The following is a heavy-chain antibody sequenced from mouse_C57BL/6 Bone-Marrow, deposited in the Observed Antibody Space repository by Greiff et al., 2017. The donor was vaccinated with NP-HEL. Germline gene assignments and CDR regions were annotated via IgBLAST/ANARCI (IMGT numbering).Heavy chain of an antibody. CDR2: IYPRDGST. D-gene: IGHD1-1*01. CDR3: ARKGTTVVGGAMDY. J-gene: IGHJ4*01. CDR1: GYTFTSYD. V-gene: IGHV1-85*01. Sequence: QVQLKQSGPELVKPGASVKLSCKASGYTFTSYDINWVKQRPGQGLEWIGWIYPRDGSTKYNEKFKGKATLTVDTSSSTAYMELHSLTSEDSAVYFCARKGTTVVGGAMDYWGQGTSGTVSS.